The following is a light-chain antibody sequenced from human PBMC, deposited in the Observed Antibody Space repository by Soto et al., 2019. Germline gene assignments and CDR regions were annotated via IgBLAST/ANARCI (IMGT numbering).Light chain of an antibody. CDR3: LQYNDWPRT. CDR1: QSVSST. CDR2: DAS. J-gene: IGKJ1*01. V-gene: IGKV3-15*01. Sequence: EKVMTQSPATLSVSPGARDPLSCRARQSVSSTLAWYQQKPGQAPRLLIYDASTRANGIPARLSGSGSGTEFTLTISNLQSEDFAVYYCLQYNDWPRTFGQGTKVDIK.